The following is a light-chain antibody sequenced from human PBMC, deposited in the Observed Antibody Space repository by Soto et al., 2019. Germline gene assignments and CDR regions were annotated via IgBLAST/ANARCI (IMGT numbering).Light chain of an antibody. J-gene: IGKJ1*01. CDR1: QTVDNN. CDR2: GAS. Sequence: EIVMTQSPATLSVSPGEEATLSCRASQTVDNNVAWYRQRPGQAPRLLMYGASTRATGIPARFSGSGSGTEFALTISSLQSEDFAVYYCQQYNNWPRTFGQGTKVDIK. CDR3: QQYNNWPRT. V-gene: IGKV3-15*01.